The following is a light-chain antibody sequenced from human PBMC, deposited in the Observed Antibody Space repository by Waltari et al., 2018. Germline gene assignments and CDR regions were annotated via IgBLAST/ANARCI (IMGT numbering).Light chain of an antibody. CDR2: VNTDGSH. J-gene: IGLJ3*02. CDR1: SGHSNYA. Sequence: QVVVTQSPSASASMGASVKLTCPLSSGHSNYAIAWHQQQPEKGPRYLLRVNTDGSHNKGDGIPDRFSGSSSGPERYLTISSLQSEDEADYYCQTWGTGIPKVFGGGTKLTVL. CDR3: QTWGTGIPKV. V-gene: IGLV4-69*01.